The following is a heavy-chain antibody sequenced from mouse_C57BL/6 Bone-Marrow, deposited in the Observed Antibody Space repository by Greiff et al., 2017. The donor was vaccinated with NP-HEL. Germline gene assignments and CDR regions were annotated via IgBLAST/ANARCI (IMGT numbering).Heavy chain of an antibody. CDR3: AREESVAY. V-gene: IGHV1-59*01. D-gene: IGHD6-2*01. CDR1: GYTFTSYW. Sequence: VQLQQPGAELVRPGTSVKLSCKASGYTFTSYWMHWVKQRPGQGLEWIGVIDPSDSYTNYNQKFKGKATLTVDTSSSTAYMQLSSLTSEDSAVYYCAREESVAYWGQGTLVTVSA. CDR2: IDPSDSYT. J-gene: IGHJ3*01.